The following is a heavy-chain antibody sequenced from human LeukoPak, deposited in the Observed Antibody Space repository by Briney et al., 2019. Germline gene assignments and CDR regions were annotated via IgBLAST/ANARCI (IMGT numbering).Heavy chain of an antibody. D-gene: IGHD6-13*01. CDR2: IYYSGST. J-gene: IGHJ5*02. CDR3: ARGTAAAGTFWFDP. V-gene: IGHV4-59*01. CDR1: GGSISSYY. Sequence: SETLSLTCTVSGGSISSYYWSWIRQPPGKGLEWIGYIYYSGSTNYNPSLKSRVTISVDTSKNQFSLKLSSVTAADMAVYYCARGTAAAGTFWFDPWGQGTLVTVSS.